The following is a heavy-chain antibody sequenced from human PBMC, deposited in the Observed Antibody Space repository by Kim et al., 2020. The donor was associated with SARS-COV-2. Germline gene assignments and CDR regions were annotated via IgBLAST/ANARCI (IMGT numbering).Heavy chain of an antibody. V-gene: IGHV3-49*04. D-gene: IGHD6-19*01. CDR1: GFTFGDYA. Sequence: GGSLRLSCTASGFTFGDYAMSWVRQAPGKGLEWVGFIRSKAYGGTTEYAASVKGRFTISRDDSKSIAYLQMNSLKTEDTAVYYCTRSSGWYLYWYFDLWGRGTLVTVSS. CDR2: IRSKAYGGTT. CDR3: TRSSGWYLYWYFDL. J-gene: IGHJ2*01.